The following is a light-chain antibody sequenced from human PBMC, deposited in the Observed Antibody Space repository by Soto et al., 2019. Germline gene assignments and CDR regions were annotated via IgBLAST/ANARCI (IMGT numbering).Light chain of an antibody. CDR2: DAS. Sequence: EIVLTQSPATLSLSPGERATLSCRASQGVTDYLAWYQQRPGQAPRLLIYDASKRATGIPARFSGSGSGTDFTLTISSLEAEDLGVYYCQQRINSPFTFGPGTKVEIK. J-gene: IGKJ3*01. V-gene: IGKV3-11*01. CDR1: QGVTDY. CDR3: QQRINSPFT.